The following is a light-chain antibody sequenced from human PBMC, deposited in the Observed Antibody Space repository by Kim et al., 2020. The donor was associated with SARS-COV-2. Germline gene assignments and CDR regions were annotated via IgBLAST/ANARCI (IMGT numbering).Light chain of an antibody. J-gene: IGLJ2*01. Sequence: GQRVTISCSGSSSNIGSNYVYWYQQLPGTAPKLLIYRNNQRPSGVPDRCSGSKSGTSASLAISGLRSEDEADYYCAAWDDSLSVVVFGGGTQRTVL. CDR3: AAWDDSLSVVV. V-gene: IGLV1-47*01. CDR1: SSNIGSNY. CDR2: RNN.